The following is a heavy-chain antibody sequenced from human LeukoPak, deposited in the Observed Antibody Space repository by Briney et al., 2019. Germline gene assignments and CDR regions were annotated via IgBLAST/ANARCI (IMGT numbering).Heavy chain of an antibody. CDR1: GGSISSTSSY. J-gene: IGHJ4*02. Sequence: SETLSLACTVSGGSISSTSSYWGWIRQPPGKGLEWIGSVRYSGKTYYNPSLKSRVTMSLDTSKNQFSLRLTSVTAADTAVYSCARHYYDSSGLAYYFDYWGQGTLVTVSS. D-gene: IGHD3-22*01. CDR3: ARHYYDSSGLAYYFDY. V-gene: IGHV4-39*01. CDR2: VRYSGKT.